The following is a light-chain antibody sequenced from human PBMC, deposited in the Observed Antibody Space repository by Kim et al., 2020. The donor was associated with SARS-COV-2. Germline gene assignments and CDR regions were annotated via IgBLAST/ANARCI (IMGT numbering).Light chain of an antibody. CDR1: QCIGRW. J-gene: IGKJ2*01. Sequence: DIQMTQSPSTLSASVGDRVTITCRASQCIGRWLAWYQQKPGNAPKLLILDASSLESGVTSRFSGSGSGTEFTLTISSLQPDDFATYYCQQYSSSPMYTFGQGTKLE. CDR3: QQYSSSPMYT. CDR2: DAS. V-gene: IGKV1-5*01.